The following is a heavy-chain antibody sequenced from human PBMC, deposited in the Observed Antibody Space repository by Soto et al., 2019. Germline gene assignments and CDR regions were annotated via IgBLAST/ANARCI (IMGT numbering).Heavy chain of an antibody. D-gene: IGHD2-15*01. Sequence: QVQLQESGPGLVKPSETLSLTCTVSGGSISSHYWNWIRQPPGKGLEWIGYIYDSGSTSYNPSLKTRFTISIDTSKTQFSLNLSSVTAADTAVYYCARVVVGSSSPYTDFWGQGALVTVSS. CDR3: ARVVVGSSSPYTDF. J-gene: IGHJ4*02. CDR1: GGSISSHY. CDR2: IYDSGST. V-gene: IGHV4-59*11.